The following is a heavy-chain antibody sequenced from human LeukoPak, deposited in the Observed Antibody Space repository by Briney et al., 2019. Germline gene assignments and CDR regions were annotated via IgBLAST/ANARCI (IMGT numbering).Heavy chain of an antibody. V-gene: IGHV4-4*07. Sequence: SETLSLTCTVSGGSISNYYWNWIRQPAGKGLEWIGRIYTTGSTNYNPSLKSRVTMSVDTSKTQFSLKLRSVTAADTAVYYCARGLYDYYFDYWGQGTLVTVSS. CDR1: GGSISNYY. D-gene: IGHD3-3*01. CDR3: ARGLYDYYFDY. J-gene: IGHJ4*02. CDR2: IYTTGST.